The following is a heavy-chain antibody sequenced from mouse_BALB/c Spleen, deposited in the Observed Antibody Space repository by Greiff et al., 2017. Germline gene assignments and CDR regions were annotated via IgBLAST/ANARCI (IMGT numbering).Heavy chain of an antibody. Sequence: QVQLQQSGPELVRPGVSVKISCKGSGYTFTDYAMHWVKQSHAKSLEWIGVISTYYGNTNYNQKFKGKATMTVDKSSSTAYMELARLTSEDSAIYYCARNHRDDGYAMDYWGQGTSVTVSS. CDR1: GYTFTDYA. J-gene: IGHJ4*01. CDR3: ARNHRDDGYAMDY. V-gene: IGHV1-67*01. CDR2: ISTYYGNT. D-gene: IGHD2-14*01.